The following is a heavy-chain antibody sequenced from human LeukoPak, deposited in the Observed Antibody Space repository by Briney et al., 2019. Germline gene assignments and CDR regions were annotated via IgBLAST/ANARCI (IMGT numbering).Heavy chain of an antibody. J-gene: IGHJ4*02. CDR3: ASGRAWTHAGAGFDY. D-gene: IGHD3/OR15-3a*01. Sequence: GSSVKVSCKASGGTFSSYAISWVRQAPGQGLEWMGGVIPIFGTANYAQKFQGRVTITTDESTSTACMELSSLRSEDTAVYYCASGRAWTHAGAGFDYWGQGTLVTVSS. CDR2: VIPIFGTA. CDR1: GGTFSSYA. V-gene: IGHV1-69*05.